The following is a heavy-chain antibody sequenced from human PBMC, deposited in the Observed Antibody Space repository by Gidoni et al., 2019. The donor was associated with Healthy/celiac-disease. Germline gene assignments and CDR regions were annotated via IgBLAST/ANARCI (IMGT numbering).Heavy chain of an antibody. CDR2: ISSSGSTI. V-gene: IGHV3-48*03. CDR3: ARGPGIAAVYAFDI. Sequence: EVQLVESGGGLVQPGGSLRLSCAASGFTFSSYEMNWVRQAPGKGLEWVSYISSSGSTIYYADSVKGRFTISRDNAKNSLYLQMNSLRAEDTAVYYCARGPGIAAVYAFDIWGQGTMVTVSS. CDR1: GFTFSSYE. D-gene: IGHD6-13*01. J-gene: IGHJ3*02.